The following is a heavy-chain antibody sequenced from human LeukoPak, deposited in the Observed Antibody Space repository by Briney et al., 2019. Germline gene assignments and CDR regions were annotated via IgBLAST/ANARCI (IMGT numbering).Heavy chain of an antibody. CDR2: MNPNSGNT. D-gene: IGHD2-2*03. CDR1: GYTFTSYD. Sequence: ASVKVSCKASGYTFTSYDINWVRQPTGQGLEWMGWMNPNSGNTGYAQKFQGRVTMTRNTAISTAYMELSSLRSEDTAVYYCARGGSGYCSSTSCHNWFDPWGQGTLVTVSS. V-gene: IGHV1-8*01. CDR3: ARGGSGYCSSTSCHNWFDP. J-gene: IGHJ5*02.